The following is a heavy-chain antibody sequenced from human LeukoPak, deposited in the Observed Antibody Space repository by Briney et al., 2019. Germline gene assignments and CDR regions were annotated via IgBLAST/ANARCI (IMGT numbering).Heavy chain of an antibody. CDR3: ARGNSFSSGWSPSYYYYGMDV. Sequence: ASVKVSCKASGYTFTSYYMHWVRQAPGQGLEWMGIINPSGGSTSYAQKFQGRVTMTRDTSTSTVYMELSSRRSEDTAVYYCARGNSFSSGWSPSYYYYGMDVWGKGTTVTVSS. D-gene: IGHD6-19*01. J-gene: IGHJ6*04. CDR1: GYTFTSYY. CDR2: INPSGGST. V-gene: IGHV1-46*01.